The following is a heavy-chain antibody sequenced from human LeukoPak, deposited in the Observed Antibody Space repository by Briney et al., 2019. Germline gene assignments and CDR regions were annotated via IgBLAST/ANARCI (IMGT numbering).Heavy chain of an antibody. CDR3: ARADCTVASCYAWRDAFHI. D-gene: IGHD2-2*01. V-gene: IGHV4-59*01. Sequence: KPSETLSLTCTVSGGSISSYYWSWIRQPPGKGLEWIGYVYYTGSTNYNPSLQSRVSISVDTSKNLFSLRLSSVTAADTAVYYCARADCTVASCYAWRDAFHIWGQGQWSASLQ. CDR2: VYYTGST. CDR1: GGSISSYY. J-gene: IGHJ3*02.